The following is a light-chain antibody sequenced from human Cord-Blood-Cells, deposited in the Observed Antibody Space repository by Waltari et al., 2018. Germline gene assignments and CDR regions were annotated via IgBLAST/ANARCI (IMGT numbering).Light chain of an antibody. V-gene: IGKV1-5*01. Sequence: DIQMTQSPSTLYASVGDRVPITCRASQSISSWLAWYQQKPGKAPKLLIYDASSLESGVPSRFSGSGSGTEFTLTISSLQPDDFATYYCQQYNSYSSTFGGGTKVEIK. J-gene: IGKJ4*01. CDR1: QSISSW. CDR2: DAS. CDR3: QQYNSYSST.